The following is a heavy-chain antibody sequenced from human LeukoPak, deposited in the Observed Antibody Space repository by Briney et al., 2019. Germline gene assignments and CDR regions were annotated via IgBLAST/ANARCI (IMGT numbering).Heavy chain of an antibody. CDR2: ISWNSVDV. CDR3: ATGNDILTSFYE. Sequence: GGSLRLSCVLSGGTFDDYAMHWVRQSPGRGLEWVSGISWNSVDVVHTASVRGRFTISRDNAKNSSYLQMNNLRPEDTALYYCATGNDILTSFYEWGLGTLVTVSS. CDR1: GGTFDDYA. V-gene: IGHV3-9*01. J-gene: IGHJ4*02. D-gene: IGHD3-9*01.